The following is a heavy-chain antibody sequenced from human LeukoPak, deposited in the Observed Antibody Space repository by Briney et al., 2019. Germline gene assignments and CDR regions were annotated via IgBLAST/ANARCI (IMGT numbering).Heavy chain of an antibody. CDR2: IYYSGST. V-gene: IGHV4-59*12. CDR3: ARGVGYYYYYYGMDV. D-gene: IGHD1-26*01. J-gene: IGHJ6*02. CDR1: GGSISSYY. Sequence: PSETLSLTCTVSGGSISSYYWSWIRQPPGKGLEWIGYIYYSGSTNYNPSLKSRVTISVDTSKNQFSLKLSSVTAADTAVYYCARGVGYYYYYYGMDVWGQGTTVTVSS.